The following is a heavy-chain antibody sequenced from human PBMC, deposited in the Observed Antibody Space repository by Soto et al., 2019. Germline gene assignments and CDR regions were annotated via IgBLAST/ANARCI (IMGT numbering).Heavy chain of an antibody. Sequence: QVQLVQSGAEVKKPGASVKVSCKASGYTFTSYGISWVRQAPGQGLEWMGWISAYNGNTNYAQKLQARATMPTDTSTSTAYMELRSLRSDDTAVYYCARDRGAYGMDVWGQGTTVTASS. CDR2: ISAYNGNT. CDR3: ARDRGAYGMDV. V-gene: IGHV1-18*01. J-gene: IGHJ6*02. CDR1: GYTFTSYG.